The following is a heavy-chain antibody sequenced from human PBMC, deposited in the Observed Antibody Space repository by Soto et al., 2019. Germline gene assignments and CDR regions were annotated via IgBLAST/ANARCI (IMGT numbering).Heavy chain of an antibody. J-gene: IGHJ2*01. V-gene: IGHV3-23*01. D-gene: IGHD3-16*01. Sequence: HPGGSLRLSCVASGFTFSDYAMTWVRQAPGKGLEWVATISATGGNIEYTDSLKGRFTISRDNSKNTLYLQLNGLTSDDTAVHYCAKVAGGLGYFDLWGRGTLVTSPQ. CDR1: GFTFSDYA. CDR2: ISATGGNI. CDR3: AKVAGGLGYFDL.